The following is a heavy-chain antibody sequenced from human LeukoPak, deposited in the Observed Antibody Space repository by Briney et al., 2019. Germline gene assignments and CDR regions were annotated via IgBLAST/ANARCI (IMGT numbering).Heavy chain of an antibody. CDR1: GFTFSNYG. D-gene: IGHD5-12*01. Sequence: GGSLRLSCAASGFTFSNYGMHWVRQAPGKGLEWVAFIRYDGSIKYYADSVKGRFTISRDNSKNALYLQVDSLRAEDTAVYYCSKDGRGYSGYDLYYFDYWGREPWSPSPQ. J-gene: IGHJ4*02. V-gene: IGHV3-30*02. CDR2: IRYDGSIK. CDR3: SKDGRGYSGYDLYYFDY.